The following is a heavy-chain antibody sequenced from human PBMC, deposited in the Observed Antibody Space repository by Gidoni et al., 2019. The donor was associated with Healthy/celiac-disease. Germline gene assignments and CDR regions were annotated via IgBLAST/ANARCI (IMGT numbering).Heavy chain of an antibody. Sequence: QVQLQQWGAGLLKPSETLSLTCAVYGGSFSGYYWSWIRQPPGKGLEWIGEINHSGSTNYNPSLKSRVTISVDTSKNQFSLKLSSVTAADTAVYYCARVPGSGSYYGLAPYYYYGMDVWGQGTTVTVSS. V-gene: IGHV4-34*01. D-gene: IGHD1-26*01. J-gene: IGHJ6*02. CDR1: GGSFSGYY. CDR2: INHSGST. CDR3: ARVPGSGSYYGLAPYYYYGMDV.